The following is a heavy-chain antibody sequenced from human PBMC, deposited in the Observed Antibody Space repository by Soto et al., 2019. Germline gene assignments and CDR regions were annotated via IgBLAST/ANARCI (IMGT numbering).Heavy chain of an antibody. CDR1: GGSISSAGYY. Sequence: QVQLQESGPGLVKPSQTLSLTCTVSGGSISSAGYYWSWIRQHPGKGLAWIGYIYYSGTTYYNPALKSRVTITVDSSKNQFALKLSSVAAADTAVYYCARVVTMVRGVIPGWFDPWGQGTLVTVSS. V-gene: IGHV4-31*03. J-gene: IGHJ5*02. CDR3: ARVVTMVRGVIPGWFDP. CDR2: IYYSGTT. D-gene: IGHD3-10*01.